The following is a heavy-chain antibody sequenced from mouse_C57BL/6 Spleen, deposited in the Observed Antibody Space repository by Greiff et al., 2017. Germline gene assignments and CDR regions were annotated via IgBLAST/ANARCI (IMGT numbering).Heavy chain of an antibody. V-gene: IGHV1-15*01. CDR2: IDTETGDT. CDR1: GYTFTDYE. J-gene: IGHJ4*01. CDR3: TRSPADYDMDD. Sequence: QVQLQQSGAELVRPGASVTLSCKASGYTFTDYEMHWVKQTPVHGLEWIAAIDTETGDTAYTQKFKGKSILTADKSSSTAYMQLRSLTSEDSAVYYCTRSPADYDMDDWGPGTSVTVSS.